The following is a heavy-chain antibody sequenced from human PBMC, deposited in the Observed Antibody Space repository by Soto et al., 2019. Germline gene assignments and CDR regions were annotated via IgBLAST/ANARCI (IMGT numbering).Heavy chain of an antibody. CDR3: ARGRGALTVISNWFDP. V-gene: IGHV3-9*01. Sequence: EVQLVESGGGLVQPGRSLRLSCEASGLTFEDYAMHWIRQAPGKGLEWVAGINWNSGSTGYADSVKGRFTISRDNVNNSLHLEMSTLKAEDTAMYYCARGRGALTVISNWFDPWGQEPWSPSPQ. CDR2: INWNSGST. D-gene: IGHD2-21*01. J-gene: IGHJ5*02. CDR1: GLTFEDYA.